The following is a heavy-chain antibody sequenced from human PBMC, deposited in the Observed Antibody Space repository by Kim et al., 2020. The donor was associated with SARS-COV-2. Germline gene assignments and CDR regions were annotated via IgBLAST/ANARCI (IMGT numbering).Heavy chain of an antibody. D-gene: IGHD3-3*01. V-gene: IGHV3-30*18. Sequence: GGSLRLSCAASGFTFSSYGMHWVRQAPGKGLEWVAVISYDGSNKYYADSVKGRFTISRDNSKNTLYLQMNSLRAEDTAVYYCAKDRHYDFWPVDSHMDVWGQGTTVTVSS. J-gene: IGHJ6*02. CDR3: AKDRHYDFWPVDSHMDV. CDR1: GFTFSSYG. CDR2: ISYDGSNK.